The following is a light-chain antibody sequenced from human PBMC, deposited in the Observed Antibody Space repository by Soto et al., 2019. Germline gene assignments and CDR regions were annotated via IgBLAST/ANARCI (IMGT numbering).Light chain of an antibody. CDR3: QQYYNWPLT. Sequence: ERVMTQSPATLSVSPGERAILSCRASQSVRNDLAWYQQKPGQAPRLLIYGTITRATGVPARFSGSGSGTEFTLIISSLQSEDSAVYYCQQYYNWPLTFGGGTKVEIK. CDR2: GTI. V-gene: IGKV3-15*01. CDR1: QSVRND. J-gene: IGKJ4*01.